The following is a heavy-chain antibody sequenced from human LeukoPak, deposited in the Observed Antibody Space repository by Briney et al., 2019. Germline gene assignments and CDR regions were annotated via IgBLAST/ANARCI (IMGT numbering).Heavy chain of an antibody. V-gene: IGHV1-69*13. J-gene: IGHJ4*02. Sequence: GASVKVSCKASGGTFSSYAISWVRQAPGQGLEWMGGIIPIFGTASYAQKFQGRVTITADESTSTAYMELSSLRSEDTAVYYCARPEEYYDSSGHTTGFDYWGQGTLVTVSS. CDR2: IIPIFGTA. CDR3: ARPEEYYDSSGHTTGFDY. D-gene: IGHD3-22*01. CDR1: GGTFSSYA.